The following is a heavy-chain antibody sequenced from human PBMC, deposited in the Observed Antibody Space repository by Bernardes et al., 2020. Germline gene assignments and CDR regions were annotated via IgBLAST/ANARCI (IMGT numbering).Heavy chain of an antibody. D-gene: IGHD1-20*01. V-gene: IGHV5-51*01. CDR2: IYPGDSDT. CDR3: ARHEVVHNWNPEGGHQIYNWFDP. CDR1: GYSFTSYW. J-gene: IGHJ5*02. Sequence: GESLKISCKGSGYSFTSYWIGWVRQMPGKGLEWMGIIYPGDSDTRYSPSFQGQVTISADKSISTAYLQWSSLKASDTAMYYCARHEVVHNWNPEGGHQIYNWFDPWGQGTLVTVSS.